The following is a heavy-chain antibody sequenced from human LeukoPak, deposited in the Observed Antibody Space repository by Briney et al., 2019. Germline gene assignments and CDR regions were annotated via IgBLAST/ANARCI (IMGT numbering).Heavy chain of an antibody. J-gene: IGHJ5*02. D-gene: IGHD2-15*01. V-gene: IGHV3-7*01. CDR3: ARDKYCSNSYCPASWFDP. CDR2: VKQDGSEK. Sequence: GGSLRLSCAASGFTLSSYWMSWVRQAPGKGLEWVANVKQDGSEKHYVDSVKGRFTISRDNTENSLHLQMNSLRAEDTAVYYCARDKYCSNSYCPASWFDPWGQGTLVTVSS. CDR1: GFTLSSYW.